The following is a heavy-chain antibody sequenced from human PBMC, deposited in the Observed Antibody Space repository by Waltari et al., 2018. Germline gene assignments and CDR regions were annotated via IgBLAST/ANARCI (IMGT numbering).Heavy chain of an antibody. V-gene: IGHV4-4*07. Sequence: QVQLQESGPGLVTPSETLSLPCTVAGGSISSYSWSWIRQPAGKGLEWIGRIYTSGSTNYNPSLKSRVTISVDKSKNQFSLKLSSVTAADTAVYYCAARGGDGYFDYWGQGTLVTVSS. CDR1: GGSISSYS. CDR2: IYTSGST. CDR3: AARGGDGYFDY. D-gene: IGHD3-16*01. J-gene: IGHJ4*02.